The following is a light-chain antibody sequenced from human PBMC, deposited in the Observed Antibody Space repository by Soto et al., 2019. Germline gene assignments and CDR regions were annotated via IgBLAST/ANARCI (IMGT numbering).Light chain of an antibody. CDR3: QQANSFPIT. J-gene: IGKJ5*01. V-gene: IGKV1-12*01. CDR1: QDIGSW. CDR2: AAS. Sequence: DIQMTQSPSSLSASVGDRVTITCRASQDIGSWLAWYQQKPGKAPKLLIYAASSLPSGVPSRFSGGGSGTDLTLTISSLQPEDFATYDCQQANSFPITFGHGTRLELK.